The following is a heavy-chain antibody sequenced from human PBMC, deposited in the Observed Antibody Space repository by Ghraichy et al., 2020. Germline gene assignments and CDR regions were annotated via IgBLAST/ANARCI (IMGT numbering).Heavy chain of an antibody. Sequence: GGSLRLSCAASGFTFSSYAMSWVRQAPGKGLEWVSEISGSGGSTDYADSVKGRFTISRDKTKNTLYRQMNSLRAEDTAVYYCAKWLGVIMSDYYGMDVWGQGTTVTVSS. CDR2: ISGSGGST. D-gene: IGHD3-10*01. V-gene: IGHV3-23*01. CDR3: AKWLGVIMSDYYGMDV. CDR1: GFTFSSYA. J-gene: IGHJ6*02.